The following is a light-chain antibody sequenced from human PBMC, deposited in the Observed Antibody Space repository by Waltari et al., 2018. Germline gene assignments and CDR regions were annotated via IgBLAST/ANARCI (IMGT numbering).Light chain of an antibody. Sequence: DIVMTQSPDTLAVSLGERATINCKSSQSVLHRTNCKNYLAWYQQKPGQPPKLLIYWASTRESGVPDRFSGSGSGTDFTLTITSLQAEDVAVYYCQQHYSPLITFGGGTKVEI. CDR3: QQHYSPLIT. V-gene: IGKV4-1*01. J-gene: IGKJ4*01. CDR1: QSVLHRTNCKNY. CDR2: WAS.